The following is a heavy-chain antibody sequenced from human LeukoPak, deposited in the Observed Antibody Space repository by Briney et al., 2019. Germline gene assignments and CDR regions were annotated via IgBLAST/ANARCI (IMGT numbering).Heavy chain of an antibody. CDR3: ATLPIYRAGTERNDAFDI. D-gene: IGHD6-13*01. CDR1: GFTFSTFA. V-gene: IGHV3-23*01. CDR2: ISGSGGST. J-gene: IGHJ3*02. Sequence: PGGSLRLSCAASGFTFSTFAMNWVRQAPGKGLEWVSAISGSGGSTYYADSVKGRFTISRDNSKNTLYLQMNSLRAEDTAVYYCATLPIYRAGTERNDAFDIWGQGTMVTVSS.